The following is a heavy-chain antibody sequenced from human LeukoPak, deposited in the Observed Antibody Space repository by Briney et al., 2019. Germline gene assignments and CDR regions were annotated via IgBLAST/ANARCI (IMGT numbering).Heavy chain of an antibody. CDR2: IYPDDSDT. CDR1: EYRIYNYW. Sequence: GESLKISWKGSEYRIYNYWIGGVPQIPGKGREWMGIIYPDDSDTRYSPYFQGQVTISADKSISTVYLQWSSLKASDTDMYYCARHSYSTLHSAYDPWGQGTLVT. CDR3: ARHSYSTLHSAYDP. J-gene: IGHJ5*02. D-gene: IGHD5-12*01. V-gene: IGHV5-51*01.